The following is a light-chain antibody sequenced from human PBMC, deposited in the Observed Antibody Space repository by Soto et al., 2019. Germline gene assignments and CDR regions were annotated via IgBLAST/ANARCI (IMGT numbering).Light chain of an antibody. CDR3: QQYGSSPVT. CDR1: QRVSNSS. V-gene: IGKV3-20*01. CDR2: GAS. Sequence: ENVLTQSPGPLSLSPGERATPSCRASQRVSNSSLVWSLHKPGQAPRLLFYGASSRATGIPDRFSGSGSGTDFTLTISRLEPEDFAVYYCQQYGSSPVTFGQGTTVDIK. J-gene: IGKJ1*01.